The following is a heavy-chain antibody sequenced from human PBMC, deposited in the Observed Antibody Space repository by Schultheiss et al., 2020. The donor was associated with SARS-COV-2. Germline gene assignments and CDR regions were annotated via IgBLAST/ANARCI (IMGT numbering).Heavy chain of an antibody. Sequence: GGSLRLSCAASGFTFSSYGMHWVRQAPGKGLEWVAVIWYDGSNKYYADSVKGRFTISRDNSKNTLYLQMNSLRAEDTAVYYCARDSDSSGYSSGDFDYWGQGTLVTVSS. CDR3: ARDSDSSGYSSGDFDY. CDR1: GFTFSSYG. V-gene: IGHV3-33*01. CDR2: IWYDGSNK. J-gene: IGHJ4*02. D-gene: IGHD3-22*01.